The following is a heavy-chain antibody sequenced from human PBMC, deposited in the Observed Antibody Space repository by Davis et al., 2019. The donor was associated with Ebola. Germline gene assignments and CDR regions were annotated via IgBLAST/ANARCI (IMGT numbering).Heavy chain of an antibody. J-gene: IGHJ4*02. D-gene: IGHD6-19*01. CDR2: IYDHST. Sequence: GESLKISCAASGFTVSSNHMSWVRQAPGEGLEWVSVIYDHSTAYADSVRGRFIISRDKSNNTLYLEMNSLRVDDTAVYYCATTQWLREFDNWGQGTLVTVSS. CDR3: ATTQWLREFDN. V-gene: IGHV3-53*05. CDR1: GFTVSSNH.